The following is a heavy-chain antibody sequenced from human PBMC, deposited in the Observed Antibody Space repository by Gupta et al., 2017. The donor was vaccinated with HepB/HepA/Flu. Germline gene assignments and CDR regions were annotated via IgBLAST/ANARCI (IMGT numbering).Heavy chain of an antibody. Sequence: EVQLVESGGGLVQPGGSLSLSWAASGFTFRSHWLNWVRQAPGKGLEWVANIKQDGSEKKYVDSVRGRFTISRDNAKDSLYLQMDSLRAEDTAVYYCARGSGSTTRALDIWGQGTMVTVSS. D-gene: IGHD2/OR15-2a*01. V-gene: IGHV3-7*01. CDR2: IKQDGSEK. CDR1: GFTFRSHW. J-gene: IGHJ3*02. CDR3: ARGSGSTTRALDI.